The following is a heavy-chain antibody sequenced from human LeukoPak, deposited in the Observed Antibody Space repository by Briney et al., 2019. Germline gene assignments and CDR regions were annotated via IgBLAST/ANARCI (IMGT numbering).Heavy chain of an antibody. CDR2: ISGSGCST. CDR3: AKITYYDILTGYLVAPYFGY. D-gene: IGHD3-9*01. V-gene: IGHV3-23*01. J-gene: IGHJ4*02. Sequence: GGSLRLSCAASGFAFSSYAMSWVRQAPGKGLEWVSAISGSGCSTYYADSVKGRFTISRDNSKNTLSLQMNSLRAEDTAVYYCAKITYYDILTGYLVAPYFGYWGQGTLVTVSS. CDR1: GFAFSSYA.